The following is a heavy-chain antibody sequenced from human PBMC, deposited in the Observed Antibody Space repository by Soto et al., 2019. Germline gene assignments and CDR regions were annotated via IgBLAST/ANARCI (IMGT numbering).Heavy chain of an antibody. V-gene: IGHV3-33*01. CDR1: GFTFSSYG. D-gene: IGHD3-10*01. J-gene: IGHJ4*02. CDR3: ARDRRRYYYGSGSADY. Sequence: QVQLVESGGGVVQPGRSLRLSCAASGFTFSSYGMHWVRQAPGKGLEWVAVIWYDGSNKYYADSVKGRFTISRDNSKNALYLQMNSLRAEDTAVYYCARDRRRYYYGSGSADYWGQGTLVTVSS. CDR2: IWYDGSNK.